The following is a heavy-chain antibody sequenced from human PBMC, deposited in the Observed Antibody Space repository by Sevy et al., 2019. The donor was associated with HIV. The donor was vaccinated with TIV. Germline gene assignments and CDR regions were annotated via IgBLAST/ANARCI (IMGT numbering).Heavy chain of an antibody. D-gene: IGHD1-1*01. Sequence: GRSLRLSCAASGFSFSSHGMHWVRQAPGKGLEWQAVISYDGNKRYYADSVKGRFTISRDNSKNTLYLQMNSLRAEDTAVYYCARDGGWYNYAPSDYWGQGTLVTVSS. CDR3: ARDGGWYNYAPSDY. CDR2: ISYDGNKR. V-gene: IGHV3-30*03. CDR1: GFSFSSHG. J-gene: IGHJ4*02.